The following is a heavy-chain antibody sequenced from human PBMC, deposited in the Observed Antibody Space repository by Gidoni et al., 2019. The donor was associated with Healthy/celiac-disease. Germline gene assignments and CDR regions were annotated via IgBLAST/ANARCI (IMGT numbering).Heavy chain of an antibody. J-gene: IGHJ4*02. CDR1: GYSFTSYW. CDR2: IYPGDSDT. D-gene: IGHD6-19*01. Sequence: EVQLVQSGAEVKKPGESLKISCKGSGYSFTSYWIGWVSQMPGKGMEWMGIIYPGDSDTRYSPSFQGQVTSSADKSISTAYLQWSSLKASDTAMYYCARRKGGVLAVAGLNFDYWGQGTLVTVSS. CDR3: ARRKGGVLAVAGLNFDY. V-gene: IGHV5-51*03.